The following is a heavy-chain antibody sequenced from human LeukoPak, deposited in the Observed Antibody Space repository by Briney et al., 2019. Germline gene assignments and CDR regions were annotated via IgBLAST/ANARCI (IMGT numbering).Heavy chain of an antibody. CDR1: GGSLSGDY. D-gene: IGHD3-16*01. CDR2: INDSGST. J-gene: IGHJ4*02. CDR3: ARRVGRGRYYFDC. Sequence: SETLSLTCAVSGGSLSGDYWSWIRQPPGRGLEWIGEINDSGSTNYNPSLKSRVTVSVDTSKNQFSLKMNSVTAADTAVFYCARRVGRGRYYFDCWGQRALVTVST. V-gene: IGHV4-34*01.